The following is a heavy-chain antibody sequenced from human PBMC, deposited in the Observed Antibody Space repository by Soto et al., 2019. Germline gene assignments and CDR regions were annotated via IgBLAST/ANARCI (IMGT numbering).Heavy chain of an antibody. CDR3: ALCSGGCCWGFFDP. V-gene: IGHV1-46*03. CDR2: INPSGGST. D-gene: IGHD2-15*01. CDR1: GYTFTSYY. Sequence: QVQLVQSGAEVKKPGASVKVSCKASGYTFTSYYMHWVRQAPGQGLEWMGIINPSGGSTSYAQKFQGRVTMTQDTSKIQGYMGLSSLGSEDTAVYYCALCSGGCCWGFFDPWGQGTLVTVSS. J-gene: IGHJ5*02.